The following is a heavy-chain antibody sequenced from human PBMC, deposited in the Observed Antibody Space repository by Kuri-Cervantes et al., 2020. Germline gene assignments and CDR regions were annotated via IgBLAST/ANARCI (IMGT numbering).Heavy chain of an antibody. V-gene: IGHV3-33*01. CDR3: ARDAGRYFDWLLSPYYYYYGMDV. Sequence: GGSLRLSCAASGFTFSSYGMHWVRQAPGKGLEWVAVIWYDGSNKYYADSVKGRFTISRDNSKNTLYLQMNSLRAEDTAVYYCARDAGRYFDWLLSPYYYYYGMDVWGQGTTDTVSS. CDR2: IWYDGSNK. D-gene: IGHD3-9*01. CDR1: GFTFSSYG. J-gene: IGHJ6*02.